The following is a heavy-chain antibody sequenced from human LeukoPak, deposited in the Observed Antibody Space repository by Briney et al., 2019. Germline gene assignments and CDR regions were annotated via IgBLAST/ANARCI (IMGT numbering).Heavy chain of an antibody. Sequence: SETLSLTCTVSGVSISSYYWSWIRQPPGKGLEWIGYIYYSGSTNYNPSLKSRVTISVDTSKNQFSLKLSSVTAADTAVYYCARLYYDFWSGYYYFDYWGQGTLVTVSS. J-gene: IGHJ4*02. D-gene: IGHD3-3*01. V-gene: IGHV4-59*01. CDR3: ARLYYDFWSGYYYFDY. CDR2: IYYSGST. CDR1: GVSISSYY.